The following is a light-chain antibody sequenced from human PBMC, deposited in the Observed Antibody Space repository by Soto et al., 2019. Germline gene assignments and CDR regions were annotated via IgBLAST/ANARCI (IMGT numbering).Light chain of an antibody. Sequence: EVVIPQSPATPSVSPGDRATFSCRATQTVSTHVACYQQKSGQPPRLLIYGASTRATGVPARFSGGGSGTEFTLTINHLESADFAVYYGQQYNTWPPLTFGGGTKVEIK. CDR2: GAS. V-gene: IGKV3-15*01. CDR3: QQYNTWPPLT. J-gene: IGKJ4*01. CDR1: QTVSTH.